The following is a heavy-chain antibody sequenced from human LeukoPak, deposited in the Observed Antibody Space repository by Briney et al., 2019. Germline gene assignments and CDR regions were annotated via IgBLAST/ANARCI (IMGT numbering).Heavy chain of an antibody. J-gene: IGHJ5*02. CDR2: MFHSGTT. Sequence: SETLSLTCTVSGGSIKSHFWSWVRQPPGKRREWIGYMFHSGTTNYNPSLKRRVTISVDTSKNQFSLKLSSVTAADTAVYYCARGFGWFDPWGQGTLVTVSS. CDR1: GGSIKSHF. D-gene: IGHD3-10*01. CDR3: ARGFGWFDP. V-gene: IGHV4-59*11.